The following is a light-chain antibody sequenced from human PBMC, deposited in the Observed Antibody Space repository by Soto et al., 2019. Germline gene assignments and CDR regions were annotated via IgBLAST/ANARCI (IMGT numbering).Light chain of an antibody. CDR1: SSDVGGYNY. CDR3: CSYAGSYPVV. CDR2: DVT. J-gene: IGLJ2*01. V-gene: IGLV2-11*01. Sequence: QSVLTQPRSVSGSPGQSVTISCTGTSSDVGGYNYVSWYQQHPGKAPKLMIFDVTKRPSGVPDRFSGSKSGNTASLPISGLQAEDEADYYCCSYAGSYPVVFGGGTKLTVL.